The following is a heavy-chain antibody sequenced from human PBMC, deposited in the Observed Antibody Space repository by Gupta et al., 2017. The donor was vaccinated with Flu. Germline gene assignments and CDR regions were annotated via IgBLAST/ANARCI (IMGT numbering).Heavy chain of an antibody. CDR1: GFTFSTSY. CDR3: ATVTTGY. Sequence: EVQLVESGGGLVQPGGSMRLSCAASGFTFSTSYLQWVRQASGKGLVWVSRINADGSSTTYADSVKGRFTISRDNAKNTLYLQMNSLGADDTAVYYCATVTTGYWGQGTLVTVSS. V-gene: IGHV3-74*03. CDR2: INADGSST. D-gene: IGHD4-17*01. J-gene: IGHJ4*02.